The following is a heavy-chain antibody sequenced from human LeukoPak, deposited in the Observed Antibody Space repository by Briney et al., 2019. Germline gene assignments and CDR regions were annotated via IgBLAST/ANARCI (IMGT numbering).Heavy chain of an antibody. J-gene: IGHJ5*02. CDR3: ARHSDYGDYFWFDP. Sequence: PSETLSLTCTVSGGSISSYYWSWIRQPPGKGLEWIGYIYYSGSTNYNPSLKSRVTISVDTSKNQFSLKLSSVTAADTAVYYCARHSDYGDYFWFDPWGQGTLVTVSS. CDR1: GGSISSYY. D-gene: IGHD4-17*01. V-gene: IGHV4-59*08. CDR2: IYYSGST.